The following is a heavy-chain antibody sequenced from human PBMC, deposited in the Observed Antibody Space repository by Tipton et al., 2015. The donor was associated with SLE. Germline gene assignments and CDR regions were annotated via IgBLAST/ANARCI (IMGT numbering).Heavy chain of an antibody. CDR2: IYYSGST. Sequence: TLSLTCTVSGGSVSIGDYYWSWIRQDPGKGLEWIGYIYYSGSTYYNPSLKSRVTISVDTSKNKFSLKLSSVTAADTAVYYCARGRDWFDPWGQGTLVTVSS. V-gene: IGHV4-31*03. CDR3: ARGRDWFDP. CDR1: GGSVSIGDYY. J-gene: IGHJ5*02.